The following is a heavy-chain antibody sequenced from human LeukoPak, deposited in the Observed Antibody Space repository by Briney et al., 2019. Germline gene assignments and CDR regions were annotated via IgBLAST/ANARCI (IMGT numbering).Heavy chain of an antibody. CDR3: AGDSGRLLLDWRGVGAFDI. J-gene: IGHJ3*02. V-gene: IGHV3-23*01. D-gene: IGHD2-15*01. CDR2: ISGSGGST. CDR1: GFTFSSYS. Sequence: PGESLRLSCAASGFTFSSYSMNWVRQAPGKGLEWVSGISGSGGSTYYADSVKGRFTISRDNSKNTLYVQMNSLRAEDTAVYYCAGDSGRLLLDWRGVGAFDIWGQGTMVTVSS.